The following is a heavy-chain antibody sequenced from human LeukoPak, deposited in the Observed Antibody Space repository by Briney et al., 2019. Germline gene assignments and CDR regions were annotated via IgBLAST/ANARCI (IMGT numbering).Heavy chain of an antibody. J-gene: IGHJ6*03. CDR2: INPSGGST. V-gene: IGHV1-46*01. Sequence: ASVKVSCKASGYTFTSYYMHWVRQAPGQGLEWMGIINPSGGSTSYAQKFQGRVTMTRDMSTSTVYMELSSLRSEDTAVYYCARDHYYYDSSGYYRGTRYYYMDVWGKGTTVTVSS. CDR1: GYTFTSYY. CDR3: ARDHYYYDSSGYYRGTRYYYMDV. D-gene: IGHD3-22*01.